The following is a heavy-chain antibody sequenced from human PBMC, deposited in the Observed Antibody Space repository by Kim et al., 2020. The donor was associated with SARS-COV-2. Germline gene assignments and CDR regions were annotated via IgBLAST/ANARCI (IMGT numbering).Heavy chain of an antibody. CDR1: GFTFSNAW. CDR3: TTDATMVRGVTPLFDY. Sequence: GGSLRLSCAASGFTFSNAWMSWVRQAPGKGLEWVGRIKSKTDGGTTDYAAPVKGRFTISRDDSKNTLYLQMNSLKTEDTAVYYCTTDATMVRGVTPLFDYWGQGTLVTGSS. CDR2: IKSKTDGGTT. V-gene: IGHV3-15*01. D-gene: IGHD3-10*01. J-gene: IGHJ4*02.